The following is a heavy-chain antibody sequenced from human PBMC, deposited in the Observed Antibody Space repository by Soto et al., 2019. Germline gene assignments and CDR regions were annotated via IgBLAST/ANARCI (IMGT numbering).Heavy chain of an antibody. CDR2: IGTAGDT. D-gene: IGHD3-9*01. J-gene: IGHJ4*02. Sequence: EVQLVESGGGLVQPGWSLRLSCAASGFTFSSYDMHWVRQATGKGLEWVSAIGTAGDTYYPGSVKGRFTISRENAKNSLYLQMNSLRAGDTAVYYCARGGSYDILTGYLPATFDYWGQGTLVTVSS. CDR1: GFTFSSYD. V-gene: IGHV3-13*01. CDR3: ARGGSYDILTGYLPATFDY.